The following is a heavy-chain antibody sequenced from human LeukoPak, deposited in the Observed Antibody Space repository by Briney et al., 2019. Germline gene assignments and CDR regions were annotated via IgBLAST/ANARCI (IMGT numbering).Heavy chain of an antibody. D-gene: IGHD3-22*01. CDR2: INPSGGST. J-gene: IGHJ4*02. CDR1: GYTFTSYY. CDR3: ARDQTMYYDSSGYYYEQLFDY. Sequence: GASVKVSCKASGYTFTSYYMHWVRQAPGQGLEWMGIINPSGGSTSYAQKFQGRVTMTRDTSTSTVYMELSSLRSEDTAVYYCARDQTMYYDSSGYYYEQLFDYWGQGTLVTVSS. V-gene: IGHV1-46*01.